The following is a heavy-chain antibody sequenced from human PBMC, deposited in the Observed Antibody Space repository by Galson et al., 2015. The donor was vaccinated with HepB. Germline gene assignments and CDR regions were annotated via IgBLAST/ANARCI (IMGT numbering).Heavy chain of an antibody. V-gene: IGHV3-48*03. J-gene: IGHJ4*02. CDR1: GFTFSSYA. Sequence: SLRLSCAASGFTFSSYAINWIRQAPGKGLEWVSYISSSGTGIHYADSVKGRFTISRDNAKNSLYLQMNSLRAEDTAVYYCARVRYYSGSGTYYINFVDYWGQGTLVTVSS. CDR2: ISSSGTGI. CDR3: ARVRYYSGSGTYYINFVDY. D-gene: IGHD3-10*01.